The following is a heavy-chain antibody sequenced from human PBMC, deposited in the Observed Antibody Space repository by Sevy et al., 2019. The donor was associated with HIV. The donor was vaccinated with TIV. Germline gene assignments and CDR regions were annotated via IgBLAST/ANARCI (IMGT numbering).Heavy chain of an antibody. CDR1: GFTFSSYA. CDR3: ARVKGSIYFDY. V-gene: IGHV3-30-3*01. CDR2: ISYDGSNK. Sequence: GESLKISCAASGFTFSSYAMHWVRQAPGKGLEWVAVISYDGSNKYYADSVKGRFTISRANSKNTLYLQMNSLRAEDTAVYYCARVKGSIYFDYWGQGTLVTVSS. J-gene: IGHJ4*02.